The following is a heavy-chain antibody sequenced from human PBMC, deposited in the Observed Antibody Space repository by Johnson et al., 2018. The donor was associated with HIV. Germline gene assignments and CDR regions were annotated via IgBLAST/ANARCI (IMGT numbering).Heavy chain of an antibody. D-gene: IGHD3-9*01. Sequence: QVQLVESGGGVVQPGRSLILSCVSSGFTFSDYGMLWVRHAPCKVLEWVAVVLFVGSNKYSADSVKGRFTISRDNAKNSLYLQMNSLRAEDTAVYYCAREEGTDILTRGDAFDIWGQGTMVTVSS. CDR3: AREEGTDILTRGDAFDI. V-gene: IGHV3-33*01. CDR2: VLFVGSNK. J-gene: IGHJ3*02. CDR1: GFTFSDYG.